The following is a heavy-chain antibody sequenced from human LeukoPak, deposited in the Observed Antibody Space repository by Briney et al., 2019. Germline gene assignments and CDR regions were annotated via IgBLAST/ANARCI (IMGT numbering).Heavy chain of an antibody. CDR2: FDPEDGET. CDR1: GYTLTELS. V-gene: IGHV1-24*01. Sequence: GASVKVSCKVSGYTLTELSMHWVRQAPGKGLEWMGGFDPEDGETIYAQKFQGRVTMTEDTSTDTAYMELSSLRSEDTAVYYCATVKETFGVVIGEYYFDYWGQGTLVTVSS. J-gene: IGHJ4*02. D-gene: IGHD3-3*01. CDR3: ATVKETFGVVIGEYYFDY.